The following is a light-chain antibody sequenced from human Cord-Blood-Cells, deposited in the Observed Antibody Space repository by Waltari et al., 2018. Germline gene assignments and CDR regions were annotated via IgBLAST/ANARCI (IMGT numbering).Light chain of an antibody. CDR3: SSYTSSSTLGV. J-gene: IGLJ3*02. CDR1: SSDVGGYNY. V-gene: IGLV2-14*01. CDR2: DVS. Sequence: QSALTQPASVSGSPGQSITISCTGTSSDVGGYNYVSWYQQHPGKAPQRMIYDVSNRPSGVSNRFSGSKSGNTASLTISGLQAEDEADYYCSSYTSSSTLGVFGGGTKLTVL.